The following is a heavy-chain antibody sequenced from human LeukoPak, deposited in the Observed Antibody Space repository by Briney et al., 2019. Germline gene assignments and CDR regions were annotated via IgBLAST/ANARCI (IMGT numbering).Heavy chain of an antibody. CDR2: INHSGST. CDR3: ARGGYYGSGNDFRFDP. D-gene: IGHD3-10*01. CDR1: GGSISSYY. J-gene: IGHJ5*02. Sequence: PSETLSLTCTVSGGSISSYYWSWIRQPPGKGLEWIGEINHSGSTNYNPSLKSRVTISVDTPKNQFSLKLSSVTAADTAVYYCARGGYYGSGNDFRFDPWGQGTLVTVSS. V-gene: IGHV4-34*01.